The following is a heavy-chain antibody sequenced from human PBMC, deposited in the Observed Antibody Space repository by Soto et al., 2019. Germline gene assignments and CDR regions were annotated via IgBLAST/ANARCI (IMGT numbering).Heavy chain of an antibody. CDR1: GYTLTELS. J-gene: IGHJ6*02. V-gene: IGHV1-24*01. D-gene: IGHD6-13*01. CDR2: FDPEDGET. Sequence: GASVKVSCKVSGYTLTELSMHWVRQAPGKGLEWMGGFDPEDGETIYAQKFQGRVTMTEDTSTDTAYMELSSLRSEDTAVYYCATAFYSSSWRNYYYGMDVWGQGTTVTGS. CDR3: ATAFYSSSWRNYYYGMDV.